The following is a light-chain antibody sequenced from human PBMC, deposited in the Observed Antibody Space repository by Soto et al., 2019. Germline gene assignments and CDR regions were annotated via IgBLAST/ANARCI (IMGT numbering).Light chain of an antibody. J-gene: IGKJ1*01. V-gene: IGKV1-5*01. CDR3: QQYQTYSRT. CDR1: QSINTW. Sequence: DIQMTQSPSTVSASVGDRITITCRASQSINTWLAWYRQRPGGAPQLLIYDGSTLAIGVPSRFSGSGSGTDFTLSISRLQPDDFATFYCQQYQTYSRTFGQGTKVEVK. CDR2: DGS.